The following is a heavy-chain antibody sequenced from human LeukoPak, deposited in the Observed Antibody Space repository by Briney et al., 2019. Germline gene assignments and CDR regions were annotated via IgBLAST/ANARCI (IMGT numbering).Heavy chain of an antibody. Sequence: PSETLSLTCTVSGGSISSYYWSWIRQPPGKGLEWLGYIYYSGSASYNPSLKSRVTISVDTSKKQFSLKLSSVTAADTAFYYCARYIVSYPHDAFDIWGQGTMVTVSS. D-gene: IGHD1-26*01. CDR3: ARYIVSYPHDAFDI. CDR2: IYYSGSA. V-gene: IGHV4-59*01. J-gene: IGHJ3*02. CDR1: GGSISSYY.